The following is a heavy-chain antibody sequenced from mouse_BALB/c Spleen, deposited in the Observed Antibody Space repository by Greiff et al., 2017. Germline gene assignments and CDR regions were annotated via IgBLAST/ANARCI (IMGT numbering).Heavy chain of an antibody. CDR2: INPDSSTI. CDR1: GFDFSRYW. Sequence: EVQVVESGGGLVQPGGSLKLSCAASGFDFSRYWMSWVRQAPGKGLEWIGEINPDSSTINYTPSLKDKFIISRDNAKNTLYLQMSKVRSEDTALYYCARQGGLFDYWGQGTTLTVSS. J-gene: IGHJ2*01. V-gene: IGHV4-1*02. CDR3: ARQGGLFDY.